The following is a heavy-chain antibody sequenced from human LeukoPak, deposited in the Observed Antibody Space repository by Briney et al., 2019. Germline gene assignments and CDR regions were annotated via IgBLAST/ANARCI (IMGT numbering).Heavy chain of an antibody. CDR2: FCGSASST. Sequence: GGSLRLSCAASGFTFYNYAMAWVRQAPGKGLEWVSTFCGSASSTFYADSVKGRFTISRDNSRNTVYLQMNSLRGDDTAVYYCAKFHGRYTSAWCHDYWGQGTLVTVSS. V-gene: IGHV3-23*01. CDR1: GFTFYNYA. D-gene: IGHD6-19*01. J-gene: IGHJ4*02. CDR3: AKFHGRYTSAWCHDY.